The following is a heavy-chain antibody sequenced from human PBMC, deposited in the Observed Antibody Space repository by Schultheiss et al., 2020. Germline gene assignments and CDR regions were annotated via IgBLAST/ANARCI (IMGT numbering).Heavy chain of an antibody. Sequence: SQPLSLTCTVSGGSISSYYWSWIRQPPGKGLEWIGYISNTGNTNYNPSLKSRVTISVDRSKNQFSLKLSSVTAADTAVYYCSSWSPYYGMDVWGQGTTVTVSS. J-gene: IGHJ6*02. CDR3: SSWSPYYGMDV. CDR1: GGSISSYY. V-gene: IGHV4-59*12. CDR2: ISNTGNT. D-gene: IGHD2-8*01.